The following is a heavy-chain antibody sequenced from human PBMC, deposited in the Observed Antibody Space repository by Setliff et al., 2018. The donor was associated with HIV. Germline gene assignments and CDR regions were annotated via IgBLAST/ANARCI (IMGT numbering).Heavy chain of an antibody. CDR2: IYTSGST. Sequence: PSETLSLTCTVSGGSISSGSYYWSWIRQPAGKGLEWIGRIYTSGSTNYNPSLKSRVTMSVDMSKNQFSLKLTSVSAADTAVYYCARDRIEVLVDGPHDVFDIWGRGTMVT. CDR1: GGSISSGSYY. V-gene: IGHV4-61*02. CDR3: ARDRIEVLVDGPHDVFDI. J-gene: IGHJ3*02. D-gene: IGHD2-2*01.